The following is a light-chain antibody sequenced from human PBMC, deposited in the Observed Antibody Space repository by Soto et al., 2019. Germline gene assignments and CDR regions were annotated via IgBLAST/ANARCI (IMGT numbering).Light chain of an antibody. V-gene: IGKV3-15*01. J-gene: IGKJ1*01. CDR1: QSVRSN. CDR2: GAS. CDR3: QQYNNWPPHT. Sequence: EIVMTQSPATLSVSPGESATLSCRASQSVRSNLAWYQQKRGQAPRLLIFGASTRATGIPARFSGSGSGTEFTLTISSLQSEDFAVYYCQQYNNWPPHTFGQGTKVDIK.